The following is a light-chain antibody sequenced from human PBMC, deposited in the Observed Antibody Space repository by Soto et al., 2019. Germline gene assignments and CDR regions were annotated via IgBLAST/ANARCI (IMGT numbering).Light chain of an antibody. V-gene: IGKV1-5*01. J-gene: IGKJ2*01. CDR1: QSISSW. CDR2: HAS. Sequence: DIQMTQSPSTLSASVGDRVTITCRASQSISSWLAWYQQKPGKAPKLLIYHASNLESGVPSRFSGSGSGTDFTLTISSLQPDDFATYYCQHYDSFPHTFGQGAKLEIK. CDR3: QHYDSFPHT.